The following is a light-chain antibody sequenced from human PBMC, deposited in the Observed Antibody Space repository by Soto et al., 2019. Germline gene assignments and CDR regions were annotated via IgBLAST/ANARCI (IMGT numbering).Light chain of an antibody. J-gene: IGKJ2*01. V-gene: IGKV3-15*01. Sequence: EIVMTQSPATLSVSPGERATLSCRASQSVSSNLAWYQQKPGQAPRLLIYGASTRATGIPARFSGSGSGTEFTLTISSLQSEDVAAYSCQQYNNWPPSTFGQGTKLEIK. CDR2: GAS. CDR1: QSVSSN. CDR3: QQYNNWPPST.